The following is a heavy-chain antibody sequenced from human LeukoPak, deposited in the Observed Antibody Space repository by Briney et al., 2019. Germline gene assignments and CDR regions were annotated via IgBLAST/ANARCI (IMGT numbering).Heavy chain of an antibody. V-gene: IGHV7-4-1*02. Sequence: ASVKVSCKASGYSFTSFGMNWVRQAPGQGLEWLGWINTNTGNPTYGQGFTGRFVFSMDTSVSTAYLQISSLKAEDTAVYYCARGDDTMDYDYWGQGTLVTVSS. CDR1: GYSFTSFG. CDR3: ARGDDTMDYDY. J-gene: IGHJ4*02. CDR2: INTNTGNP. D-gene: IGHD3-10*01.